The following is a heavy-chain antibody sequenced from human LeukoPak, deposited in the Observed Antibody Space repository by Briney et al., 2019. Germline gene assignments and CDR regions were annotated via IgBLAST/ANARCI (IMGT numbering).Heavy chain of an antibody. CDR1: GGSISSYY. D-gene: IGHD6-19*01. Sequence: PSETLSLTCTVSGGSISSYYWSWIRQPPGKGLEWIGYIYYSGSTNYNPSLKSRVTISVATSKNQFSLKLSSVTAADTAVYYCATAVKGWFDPWGQGTLVTVSS. CDR2: IYYSGST. V-gene: IGHV4-59*01. CDR3: ATAVKGWFDP. J-gene: IGHJ5*02.